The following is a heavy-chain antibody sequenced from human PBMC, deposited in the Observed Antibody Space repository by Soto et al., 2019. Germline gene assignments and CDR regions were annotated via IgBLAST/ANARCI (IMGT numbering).Heavy chain of an antibody. J-gene: IGHJ4*02. CDR1: GYTFTSYA. CDR3: ALREDDYYDSSGYYYTWYFDY. V-gene: IGHV1-3*01. D-gene: IGHD3-22*01. CDR2: INAGNGNR. Sequence: ASVKVSCKASGYTFTSYAIHWVRQAPGQRLEWMGWINAGNGNRKYSQKLQGRVTMTTDTSTSTAYMELWSLRSDDTAVYYCALREDDYYDSSGYYYTWYFDYWGQGTLVTVSS.